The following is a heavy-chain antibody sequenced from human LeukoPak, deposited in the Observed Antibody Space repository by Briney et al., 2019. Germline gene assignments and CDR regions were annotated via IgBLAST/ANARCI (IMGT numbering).Heavy chain of an antibody. CDR3: ARGNTYYDILTGYGTNWFDP. Sequence: SETLSLTCAVSGGSISSGGYSWSWIRQPPGKGLEWIGYIYHSGSTYYNPSLKSRVTISVDRSKNQFSLKLSSVTAADTAVYYGARGNTYYDILTGYGTNWFDPWGQGTLVTVSS. V-gene: IGHV4-30-2*01. J-gene: IGHJ5*02. D-gene: IGHD3-9*01. CDR1: GGSISSGGYS. CDR2: IYHSGST.